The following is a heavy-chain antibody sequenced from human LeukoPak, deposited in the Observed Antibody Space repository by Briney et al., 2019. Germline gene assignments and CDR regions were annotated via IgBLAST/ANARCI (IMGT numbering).Heavy chain of an antibody. J-gene: IGHJ4*02. D-gene: IGHD3-3*01. Sequence: SETLSLTCAVYGGSFSGYYWSWIRQPPGKGLEWIGEINHSGSTNYNPSLKSRVTISVDTSKNQFSLKLSSVTAADTAVYYCARRYRRHYDFWSGYPALGYFDYWGQGTLVTVSS. CDR3: ARRYRRHYDFWSGYPALGYFDY. CDR2: INHSGST. CDR1: GGSFSGYY. V-gene: IGHV4-34*01.